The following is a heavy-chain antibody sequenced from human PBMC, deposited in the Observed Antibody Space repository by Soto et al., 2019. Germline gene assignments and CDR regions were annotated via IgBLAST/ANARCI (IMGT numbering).Heavy chain of an antibody. V-gene: IGHV3-74*01. J-gene: IGHJ6*03. CDR1: EFTFSGRS. Sequence: EVQLVESGGGLVQPGGSLRLSCAASEFTFSGRSVHWVRQAPGKGLVWVSGIDKVGTDSTYADSVKGRFTSSRDNAKNTVYLQLNSRRVEDTAVYYCARGWFGPDVWGKGTTVTVSS. D-gene: IGHD3-10*01. CDR3: ARGWFGPDV. CDR2: IDKVGTDS.